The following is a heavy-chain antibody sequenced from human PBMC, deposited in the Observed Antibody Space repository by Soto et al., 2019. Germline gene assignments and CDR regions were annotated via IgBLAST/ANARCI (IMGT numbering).Heavy chain of an antibody. CDR3: ARHGSNYYDRPGRTGYFDY. V-gene: IGHV4-39*01. Sequence: SETLSLTCTVSGGSISSSSYYWGWIRQPPGKGLEWIGSIYYSGSTYYNPSLKSRATISVDTSKNQFSLKLSSVTAADTAVYYCARHGSNYYDRPGRTGYFDYWGQGTLVTVSS. CDR2: IYYSGST. CDR1: GGSISSSSYY. D-gene: IGHD3-22*01. J-gene: IGHJ4*02.